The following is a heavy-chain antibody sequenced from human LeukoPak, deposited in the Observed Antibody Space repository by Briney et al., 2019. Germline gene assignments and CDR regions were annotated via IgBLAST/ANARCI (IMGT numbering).Heavy chain of an antibody. D-gene: IGHD1-26*01. V-gene: IGHV1-2*02. Sequence: GWINPNSGGTNYAQKFQGRVTMTRDTSISTAYMELSRLRSDDTAVYYCARGGIGSYYSFDYWGQGTLVTVSS. CDR3: ARGGIGSYYSFDY. J-gene: IGHJ4*02. CDR2: INPNSGGT.